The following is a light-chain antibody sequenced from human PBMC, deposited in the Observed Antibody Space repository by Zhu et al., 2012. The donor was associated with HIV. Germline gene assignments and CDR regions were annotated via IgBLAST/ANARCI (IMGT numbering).Light chain of an antibody. J-gene: IGKJ2*01. CDR2: GAS. Sequence: EIVMTQSPATLSVSPGERATLSCRASQSVNSNLVWYQQKPGQAPRLLIYGASTRATGIPGRFSGSGSGTEFTLTISRLEPEDFAVYYCQQYGPSPPYTFGLGD. CDR1: QSVNSN. V-gene: IGKV3-15*01. CDR3: QQYGPSPPYT.